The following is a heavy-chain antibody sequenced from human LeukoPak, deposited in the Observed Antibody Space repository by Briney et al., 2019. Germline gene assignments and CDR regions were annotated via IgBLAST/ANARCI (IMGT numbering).Heavy chain of an antibody. CDR3: ARGIVGASYYYYYYMDV. J-gene: IGHJ6*03. CDR2: IIPIFGTA. V-gene: IGHV1-69*06. D-gene: IGHD1-26*01. Sequence: SVKVSCKASGGTFSSYAISWVRQAPGQGLEWMGGIIPIFGTANYAQKFQGRVTITADKSTSTAYMELSSLRSEDTAVYYCARGIVGASYYYYYYMDVWGKGTTVTVSS. CDR1: GGTFSSYA.